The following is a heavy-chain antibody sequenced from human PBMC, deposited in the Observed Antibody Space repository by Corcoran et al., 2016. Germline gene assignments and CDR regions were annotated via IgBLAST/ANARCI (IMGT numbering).Heavy chain of an antibody. D-gene: IGHD6-19*01. J-gene: IGHJ4*02. CDR3: ARGVRGSGWYYFDY. CDR2: LNPNSGNT. V-gene: IGHV1-8*01. Sequence: QVQLVQSGAEVKKPGASVRVSCKTSGYTFTSYDINWVRQATGQGLEWMGWLNPNSGNTGYAQKFQGRVTMTRNTSISTAYMELSSLRSEETAVYYCARGVRGSGWYYFDYWGQGTLVTVSS. CDR1: GYTFTSYD.